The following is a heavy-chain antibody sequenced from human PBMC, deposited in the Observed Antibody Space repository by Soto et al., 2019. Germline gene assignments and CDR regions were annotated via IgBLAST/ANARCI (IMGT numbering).Heavy chain of an antibody. J-gene: IGHJ6*02. V-gene: IGHV1-69*02. CDR2: IIPILGIA. CDR1: GGTFSSYT. D-gene: IGHD3-10*01. Sequence: SVKVSCKASGGTFSSYTISWVRQAPGQGLEWMGRIIPILGIANYAQKFQGRVTITADKSTSTAYMELSSLRSEDTAVYYCARVLWFGESARPNYYYYYGMDVWGQGTTVTVSS. CDR3: ARVLWFGESARPNYYYYYGMDV.